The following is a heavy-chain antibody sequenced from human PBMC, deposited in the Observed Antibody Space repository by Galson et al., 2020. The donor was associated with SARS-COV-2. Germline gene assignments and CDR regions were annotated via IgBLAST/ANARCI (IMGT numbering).Heavy chain of an antibody. Sequence: SQTLSLTCTVSGGSISSSYWSWIRQPPGTGLEWIGYVYYSGSTNYNPSLMSLITMSVDTSKNQFSLKVSSVTAADTAVYYCASYRRGSGWYYFDYWGQGNMVTVS. V-gene: IGHV4-59*01. J-gene: IGHJ4*02. CDR3: ASYRRGSGWYYFDY. CDR2: VYYSGST. CDR1: GGSISSSY. D-gene: IGHD6-19*01.